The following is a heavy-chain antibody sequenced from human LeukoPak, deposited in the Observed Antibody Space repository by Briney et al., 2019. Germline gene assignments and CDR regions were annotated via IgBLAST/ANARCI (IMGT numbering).Heavy chain of an antibody. V-gene: IGHV1-46*01. CDR1: GYTFTSYY. Sequence: GASVKVSCKASGYTFTSYYMHWVRQAPGQGLEWMGIINPSGGSTSYAQKFQGRVTMTRDMSTSTVYMELSSLRSEDTAVYYCATDYYDSSAYQNYYMDVWGKGTTVTASS. J-gene: IGHJ6*03. CDR2: INPSGGST. D-gene: IGHD3-22*01. CDR3: ATDYYDSSAYQNYYMDV.